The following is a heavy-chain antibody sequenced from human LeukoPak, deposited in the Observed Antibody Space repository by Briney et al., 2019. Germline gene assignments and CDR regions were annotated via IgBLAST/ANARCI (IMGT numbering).Heavy chain of an antibody. CDR3: ATMLRTYYYDSSGPLGY. D-gene: IGHD3-22*01. V-gene: IGHV4-30-4*08. CDR1: GGSISRGDYY. Sequence: PGETLSLTCTVSGGSISRGDYYWSGIRQPPGKGLEWIGYIYYRGSTYYNPSLKRRVTISVDTAENQFSPQLRSVTAAATAVYYCATMLRTYYYDSSGPLGYWGQGTLVTVSS. CDR2: IYYRGST. J-gene: IGHJ4*02.